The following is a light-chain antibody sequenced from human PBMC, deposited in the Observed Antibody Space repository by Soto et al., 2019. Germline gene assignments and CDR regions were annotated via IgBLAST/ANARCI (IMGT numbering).Light chain of an antibody. Sequence: EIVMTQSPATLSVSPGERATLSCRASQSVSSNLPWYQQNPGQVPRLLIYGASTRATGIPARFSGSGSGTEFTLTISSLQSEDFAVYYCQQYNNWPPLTFGGGPKVQIK. CDR3: QQYNNWPPLT. J-gene: IGKJ4*01. CDR1: QSVSSN. V-gene: IGKV3-15*01. CDR2: GAS.